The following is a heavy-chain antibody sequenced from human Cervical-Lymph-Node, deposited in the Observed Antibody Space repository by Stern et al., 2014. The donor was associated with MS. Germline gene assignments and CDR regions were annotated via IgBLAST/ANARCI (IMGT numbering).Heavy chain of an antibody. Sequence: VQLVESGPGLVKPSETLSLTCTVSGGSTSSYYWSWIRQPPGKGLEWIGYISSSGGTKYNPSLKSRATIPLTPSKTQFSRTLSSVTAADTAVYYCARGYTTSSGRPDYWGQGTLVTVSS. J-gene: IGHJ4*02. CDR1: GGSTSSYY. CDR3: ARGYTTSSGRPDY. V-gene: IGHV4-59*08. D-gene: IGHD6-6*01. CDR2: ISSSGGT.